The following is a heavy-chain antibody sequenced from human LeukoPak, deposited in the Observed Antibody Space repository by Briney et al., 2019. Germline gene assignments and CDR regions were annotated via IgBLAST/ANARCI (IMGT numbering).Heavy chain of an antibody. CDR2: ISSSSSYI. CDR3: ARERVLGRAVAGRVFDY. CDR1: GFTFSSYS. D-gene: IGHD6-19*01. V-gene: IGHV3-21*01. J-gene: IGHJ4*02. Sequence: GGSLRLSCAASGFTFSSYSMNWVRQAPGKGLEWVSSISSSSSYIYYADSVKGRFTISRDNAKNSLYLQMNSLRAEDTAVYYCARERVLGRAVAGRVFDYWGQGTLVTVSS.